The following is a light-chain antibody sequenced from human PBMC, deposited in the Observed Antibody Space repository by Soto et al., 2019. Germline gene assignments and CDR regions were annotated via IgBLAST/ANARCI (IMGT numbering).Light chain of an antibody. V-gene: IGKV1-5*01. CDR1: QVMSSW. CDR2: DAS. Sequence: DIQMTQSPSSVSAAVGERVTITCRASQVMSSWLAWYQQKPGTAPKLLIYDASSLESGVPSRFSGSGSGTEFTLTISSLQPDDYATYYCQQYSSYSRTFGQGTKVDI. J-gene: IGKJ1*01. CDR3: QQYSSYSRT.